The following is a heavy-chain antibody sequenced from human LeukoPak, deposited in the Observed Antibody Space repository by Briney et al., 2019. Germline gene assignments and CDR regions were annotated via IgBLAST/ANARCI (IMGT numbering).Heavy chain of an antibody. D-gene: IGHD3-3*01. V-gene: IGHV3-30-3*01. CDR1: GFTFSSYA. CDR3: ARGGDGGFWSGFDY. J-gene: IGHJ4*02. Sequence: GRSLRLSCAASGFTFSSYAMHWVRQAPGKGLEWVAVISYDGSNKYYADSVKGRFTISRDNSKNTLYLQMNSLRAEDTAVYYRARGGDGGFWSGFDYWGQGALVTVSS. CDR2: ISYDGSNK.